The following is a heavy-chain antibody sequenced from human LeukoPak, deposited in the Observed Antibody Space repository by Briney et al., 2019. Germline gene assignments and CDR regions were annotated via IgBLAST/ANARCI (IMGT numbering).Heavy chain of an antibody. D-gene: IGHD3-9*01. CDR1: GGTFSSYA. Sequence: SVKVSCKASGGTFSSYAISWVRQAPGQGLEWMGGIIPIFGTANYAQKFQGRVTITADKSTSTAYMELSSLRSEDTAVFFFTQKAEYDILTGYYTFDYWGQGTLVTVSS. V-gene: IGHV1-69*06. J-gene: IGHJ4*02. CDR2: IIPIFGTA. CDR3: TQKAEYDILTGYYTFDY.